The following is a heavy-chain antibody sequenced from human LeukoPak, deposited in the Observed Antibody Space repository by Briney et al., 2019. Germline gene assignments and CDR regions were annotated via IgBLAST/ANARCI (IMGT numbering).Heavy chain of an antibody. CDR3: AKNPITVDLYYYYGMDV. CDR2: ISGSGGST. D-gene: IGHD4-23*01. J-gene: IGHJ6*02. CDR1: GFTFSSYA. Sequence: TGGSLRLSCAASGFTFSSYAMSWVRQAPGKGLEWVSAISGSGGSTYYADSVKGRFTSSRDNSKNTLYLQMNSLRAEDTAVYYCAKNPITVDLYYYYGMDVWGQGTTVIVSS. V-gene: IGHV3-23*01.